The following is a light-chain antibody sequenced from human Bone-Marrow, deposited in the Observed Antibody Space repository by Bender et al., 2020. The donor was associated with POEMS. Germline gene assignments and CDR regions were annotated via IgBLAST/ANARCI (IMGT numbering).Light chain of an antibody. CDR1: STDIGAYNY. Sequence: QSALTQPRSVSGSPGQSVTISCTGTSTDIGAYNYVSWYQLHPGKAPKLMIFDVTKRPSGVPDRFSGSKSADTASLTISGLLAEDEADYYCCEYASSIWVFGGGTKLTVL. J-gene: IGLJ3*02. V-gene: IGLV2-11*01. CDR3: CEYASSIWV. CDR2: DVT.